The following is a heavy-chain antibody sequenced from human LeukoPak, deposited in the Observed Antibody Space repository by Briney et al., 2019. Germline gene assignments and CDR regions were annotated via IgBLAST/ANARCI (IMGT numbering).Heavy chain of an antibody. CDR2: ISWNSGSI. CDR3: AKDYDSSGYYLYYFDY. CDR1: GFTFDDYA. Sequence: GGSLRLSCAASGFTFDDYAMHWVRQAPGKGLEWVSGISWNSGSIGYADSVKGRFTISRDNAQNSLYLQMNSLRAEDTALYYCAKDYDSSGYYLYYFDYWGQGTLVTVSS. V-gene: IGHV3-9*01. D-gene: IGHD3-22*01. J-gene: IGHJ4*02.